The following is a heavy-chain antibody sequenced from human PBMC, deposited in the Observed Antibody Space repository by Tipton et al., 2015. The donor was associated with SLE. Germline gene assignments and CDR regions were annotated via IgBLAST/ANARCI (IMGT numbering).Heavy chain of an antibody. J-gene: IGHJ3*02. CDR2: IYYSGST. Sequence: TLSLTCTVSGDSINSDGYFWTWIRQPPGKGLEWIGYIYYSGSTNYNPALKSRVTISVDTSKNQFSLKLSSVTAADTAVYYCARVLLHDAFDIWGQGTMVTFSS. CDR3: ARVLLHDAFDI. V-gene: IGHV4-61*08. CDR1: GDSINSDGYF. D-gene: IGHD2-15*01.